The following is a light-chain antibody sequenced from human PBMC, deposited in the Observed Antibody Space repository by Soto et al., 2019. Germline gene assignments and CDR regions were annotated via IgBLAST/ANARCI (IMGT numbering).Light chain of an antibody. CDR1: ESISGW. J-gene: IGKJ1*01. Sequence: DIQMTQSPSTLSASVGDRVTITCRASESISGWLAWYQQKPGKAPKLVIFKASTLESGVPSRFSGSGSGTEFTLSISSLQPDDFATYYCQQYNSYPRTFGQGTKEEIK. V-gene: IGKV1-5*03. CDR3: QQYNSYPRT. CDR2: KAS.